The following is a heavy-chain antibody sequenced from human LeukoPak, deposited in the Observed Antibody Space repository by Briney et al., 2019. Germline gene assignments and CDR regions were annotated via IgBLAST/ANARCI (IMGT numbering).Heavy chain of an antibody. CDR2: IYSSGTT. V-gene: IGHV3-66*01. J-gene: IGHJ6*03. D-gene: IGHD6-6*01. CDR3: ARVHTSARLSYFYYYMDV. Sequence: GGSLRVSCAASGFTVSTNHLSWVRQAPGKGLEWVPTIYSSGTTYYADSVKGRFTISRDNSLNTLNLQMNSLGTEDTATYYCARVHTSARLSYFYYYMDVWGKGTMVTVSS. CDR1: GFTVSTNH.